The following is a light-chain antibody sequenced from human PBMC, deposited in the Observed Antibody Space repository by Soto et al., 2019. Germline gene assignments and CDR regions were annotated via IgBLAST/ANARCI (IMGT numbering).Light chain of an antibody. CDR2: AAS. Sequence: AIRMTQSPSSFSASTGDRVTITCRASQGISSYLAWYQQKPGKAPKLLVYAASTLQSGVPSRFSGSGSGTDFPLTISCLQSEDFATYYCQQYYSYPPYGFGQGTKLEIK. CDR1: QGISSY. CDR3: QQYYSYPPYG. J-gene: IGKJ2*03. V-gene: IGKV1-8*01.